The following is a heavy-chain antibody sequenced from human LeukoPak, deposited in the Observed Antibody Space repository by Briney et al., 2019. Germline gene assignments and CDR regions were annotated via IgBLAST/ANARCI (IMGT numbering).Heavy chain of an antibody. CDR1: GFTFTSSA. J-gene: IGHJ4*02. CDR2: IVVGSGNT. D-gene: IGHD3-9*01. Sequence: SVKVSCKASGFTFTSSAVQWVRQARGQRLEWIGWIVVGSGNTNYAQKFQERVTITRDMATNTAYMELSSLRSEDTAVYYCAAPSGAYDILRMDYWGQGTLVTVSS. CDR3: AAPSGAYDILRMDY. V-gene: IGHV1-58*01.